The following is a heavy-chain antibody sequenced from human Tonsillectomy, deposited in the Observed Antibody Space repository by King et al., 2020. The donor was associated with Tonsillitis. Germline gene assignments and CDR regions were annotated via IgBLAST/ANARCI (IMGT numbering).Heavy chain of an antibody. CDR3: ARDGGGSCYDSRCKCGMDV. J-gene: IGHJ6*02. D-gene: IGHD2-15*01. V-gene: IGHV3-11*06. Sequence: HVQLVESGGGLVKPGGSLRLSCAASGFTFSDYYMSWIRQAPGKGLEWVSYISSSSSYTNYADSVKGRFTISRDNAKNSLYLQMNSLRAEDTAVYYCARDGGGSCYDSRCKCGMDVWGQGTTVTVSS. CDR2: ISSSSSYT. CDR1: GFTFSDYY.